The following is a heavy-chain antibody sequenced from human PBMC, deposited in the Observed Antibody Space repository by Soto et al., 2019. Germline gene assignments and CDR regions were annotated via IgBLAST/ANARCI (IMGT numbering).Heavy chain of an antibody. CDR1: GFTFSRYS. CDR3: ARVAY. CDR2: ISSGGNTK. Sequence: EVQLVESGGGLVKPGGSLRLSCVASGFTFSRYSINWFRQAPGKGLEWVSSISSGGNTKSYANSVKGRFTISRDNAKNSLYLKINSLGPEDTAVYYCARVAYWGQGTLVTVSS. J-gene: IGHJ4*02. V-gene: IGHV3-21*06.